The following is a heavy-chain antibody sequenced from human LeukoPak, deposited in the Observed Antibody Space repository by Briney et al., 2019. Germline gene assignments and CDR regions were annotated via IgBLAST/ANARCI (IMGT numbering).Heavy chain of an antibody. J-gene: IGHJ3*01. V-gene: IGHV4-38-2*02. Sequence: SETLSLTCTVSGYSISGGYYWGWVRRSPEKGLEWIATIFYCGSIYYNPSLKSRVTLSVDTSKNQFSLKLNSVSAADTAVYYCARMGVSYYYDSTTYYPIAFDVWGQGTMVTVSS. CDR2: IFYCGSI. D-gene: IGHD3-22*01. CDR3: ARMGVSYYYDSTTYYPIAFDV. CDR1: GYSISGGYY.